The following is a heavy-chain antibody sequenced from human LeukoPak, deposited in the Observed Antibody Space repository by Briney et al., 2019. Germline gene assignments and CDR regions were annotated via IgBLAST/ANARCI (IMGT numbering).Heavy chain of an antibody. CDR3: ARDLGSGVATIQDY. V-gene: IGHV1-18*01. D-gene: IGHD5-12*01. Sequence: GASVKVSCKASGYTFTSYGISWVRQAPGQGREWMGCISAYNGNTNYAQKLQGRVTMTTDTSTNTAYMELRSLESDDTAVYYCARDLGSGVATIQDYWGQGTLVTVSS. CDR2: ISAYNGNT. CDR1: GYTFTSYG. J-gene: IGHJ4*02.